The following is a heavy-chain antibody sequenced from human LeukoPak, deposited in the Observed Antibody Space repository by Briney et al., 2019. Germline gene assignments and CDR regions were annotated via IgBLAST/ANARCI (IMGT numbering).Heavy chain of an antibody. Sequence: GASVKVSCTASGYTFTAYYMLLVRQAPGQGLEWMGWINPNSGGTNYAQKFQGRVTMTRDTSISTAYMELSRLRSDDTAVYSCARGGQGALFAFWGQGSLVTVSS. CDR2: INPNSGGT. CDR3: ARGGQGALFAF. CDR1: GYTFTAYY. D-gene: IGHD1-26*01. V-gene: IGHV1-2*02. J-gene: IGHJ4*02.